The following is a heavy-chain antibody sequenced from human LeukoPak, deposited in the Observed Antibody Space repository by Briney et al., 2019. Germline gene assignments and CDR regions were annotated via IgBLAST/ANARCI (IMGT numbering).Heavy chain of an antibody. CDR3: ARDQRYSSSHLDY. V-gene: IGHV3-33*01. Sequence: GGSLRLSCVASGFMFSNYAMHWVRQAPGKGLEWVAVIWYDGSNKYYADSVKGRFTISRDNSKNTLYLQMNSLRAEDTAVYYCARDQRYSSSHLDYWGQGTLVTVSS. CDR2: IWYDGSNK. CDR1: GFMFSNYA. D-gene: IGHD6-13*01. J-gene: IGHJ4*02.